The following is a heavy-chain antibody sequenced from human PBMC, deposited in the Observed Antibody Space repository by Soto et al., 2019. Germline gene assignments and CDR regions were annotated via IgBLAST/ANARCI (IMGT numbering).Heavy chain of an antibody. J-gene: IGHJ4*02. CDR1: GFTFSSYA. V-gene: IGHV3-30-3*01. Sequence: PGGSLRLSCAASGFTFSSYAMHWVRQAPGKGLEWVAVISYDGSNKYYADSVKGRFTISRDNSKNTLYLQMNSLRAEDTAVYYCARDGIVLMVYAPFFGYWGQGTLVTVSS. CDR2: ISYDGSNK. D-gene: IGHD2-8*01. CDR3: ARDGIVLMVYAPFFGY.